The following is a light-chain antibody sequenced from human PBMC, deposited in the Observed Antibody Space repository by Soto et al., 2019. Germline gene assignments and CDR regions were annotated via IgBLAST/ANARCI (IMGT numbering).Light chain of an antibody. Sequence: EIVLTQSPGTLPLSPGERATLSCRASQSVSNNYLAWYQQKPGQAPRLLIYGASNRATGIPDRFSGSGSGTDFTLTISSLQPEDFAVYFCHQDFNLPWTFGQGTMVDIK. CDR2: GAS. J-gene: IGKJ1*01. CDR3: HQDFNLPWT. V-gene: IGKV3-20*01. CDR1: QSVSNNY.